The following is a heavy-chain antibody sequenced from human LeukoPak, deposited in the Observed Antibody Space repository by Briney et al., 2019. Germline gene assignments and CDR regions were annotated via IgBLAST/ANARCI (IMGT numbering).Heavy chain of an antibody. Sequence: GGSLRLSCAASGFTFSSYAMHWVRQAPGKGLEWVANIKRNGSEKYYVDSVKGRFTISRDNAKNSLYLQMNSLRAEDTAVYYCASGYSHPDAFDIWGQGTMVTVSS. CDR3: ASGYSHPDAFDI. J-gene: IGHJ3*02. V-gene: IGHV3-7*01. CDR1: GFTFSSYA. D-gene: IGHD3-22*01. CDR2: IKRNGSEK.